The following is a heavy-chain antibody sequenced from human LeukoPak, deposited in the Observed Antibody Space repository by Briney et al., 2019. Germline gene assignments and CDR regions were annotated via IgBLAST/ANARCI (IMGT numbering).Heavy chain of an antibody. V-gene: IGHV3-74*01. Sequence: PGGSLRLSCAASGFTFSSYGMHWVRQAPGKGLVWVSRINSDGSSTSYADSVKGRFTISRDNAKNTLYLQMNSLRAEDTAVYYCARDGVVGEFDYWGQGTLVTVSS. CDR1: GFTFSSYG. CDR2: INSDGSST. J-gene: IGHJ4*02. D-gene: IGHD1-26*01. CDR3: ARDGVVGEFDY.